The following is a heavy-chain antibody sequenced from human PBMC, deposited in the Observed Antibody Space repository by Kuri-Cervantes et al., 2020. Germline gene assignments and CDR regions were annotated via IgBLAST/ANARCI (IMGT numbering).Heavy chain of an antibody. CDR1: GFTVSSNY. V-gene: IGHV3-66*03. J-gene: IGHJ6*03. CDR3: AGSGDIVVVPAADYYYYYMDV. CDR2: IYSCGST. D-gene: IGHD2-2*01. Sequence: GGSLRLSCAASGFTVSSNYMSWVRQAPGKGLEWVSFIYSCGSTYYADSVKGRFTISRDNSKNTLYLQMNSLRAEDTAVYYCAGSGDIVVVPAADYYYYYMDVWGKGTTVTVSS.